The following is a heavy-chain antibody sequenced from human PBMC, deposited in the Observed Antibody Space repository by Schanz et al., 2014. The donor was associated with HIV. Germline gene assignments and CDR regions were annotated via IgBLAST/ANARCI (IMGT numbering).Heavy chain of an antibody. J-gene: IGHJ6*02. Sequence: MQLLESGGGLVQPGGSLRLSCAASGFPFSNYAMSWVRQAPGKGLEWVTVISNDGSNKYYTDSVKGRFTISRDNSKNTVYLQMNSLRPEDTAVYYCAKGSSLWSFYYGMDVWGQGTTVTVSS. V-gene: IGHV3-30-3*01. CDR3: AKGSSLWSFYYGMDV. D-gene: IGHD3-10*01. CDR2: ISNDGSNK. CDR1: GFPFSNYA.